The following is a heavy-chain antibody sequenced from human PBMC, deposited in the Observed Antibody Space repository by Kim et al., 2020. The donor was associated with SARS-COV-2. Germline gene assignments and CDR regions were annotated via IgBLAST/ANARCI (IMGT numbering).Heavy chain of an antibody. Sequence: GGSLRLSCAASGFTVSSNYMSWVRQAPGKGLEWVSVIYSGGSTYYADSVKGRFTISRHNSKNTLYLQMNSLRAEDTAVYYCARGNSGSFPPRFDYWGQGTLVTVSS. D-gene: IGHD1-26*01. J-gene: IGHJ4*02. CDR3: ARGNSGSFPPRFDY. CDR2: IYSGGST. CDR1: GFTVSSNY. V-gene: IGHV3-53*04.